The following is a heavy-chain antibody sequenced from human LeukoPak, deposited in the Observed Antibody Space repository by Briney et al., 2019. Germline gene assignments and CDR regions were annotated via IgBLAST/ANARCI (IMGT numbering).Heavy chain of an antibody. CDR1: GGSISSYH. CDR3: ARARRDAAAYYFDX. J-gene: IGHJ4*02. Sequence: SETLSLTCTVSGGSISSYHWSWVRQPPGKGLEYIGYIYYSGSTNYNPSLKSRVTISVDTSKNQFSLKLSSVTAADTAVYYCARARRDAAAYYFDXWXXXTLVTVSS. V-gene: IGHV4-59*01. CDR2: IYYSGST. D-gene: IGHD2-2*01.